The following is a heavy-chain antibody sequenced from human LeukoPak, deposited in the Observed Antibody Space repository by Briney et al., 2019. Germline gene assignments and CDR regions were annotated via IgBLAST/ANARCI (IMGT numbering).Heavy chain of an antibody. CDR3: ARFSGSSNFDY. J-gene: IGHJ4*02. D-gene: IGHD1-26*01. CDR2: IYPNSGGT. Sequence: GASVKVSCRASGYTFTGYFMRWVRQAPGQGLEWMGWIYPNSGGTKYAQKFQGRVTMTRDTSISTTYMELSSLRSDDTAVYYCARFSGSSNFDYWGQGTLVTVSS. V-gene: IGHV1-2*02. CDR1: GYTFTGYF.